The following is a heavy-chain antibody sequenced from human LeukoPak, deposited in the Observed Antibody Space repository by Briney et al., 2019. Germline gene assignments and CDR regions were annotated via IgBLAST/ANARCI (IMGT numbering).Heavy chain of an antibody. D-gene: IGHD2-2*01. CDR1: GFTFSSYS. V-gene: IGHV3-21*01. J-gene: IGHJ5*02. CDR2: ISSSSSYI. CDR3: ASPVGAMPFDP. Sequence: PGGSLRLSCAAPGFTFSSYSMNWVRQAPGKGLEWVSSISSSSSYIYYADSVKGRFTISRDNAKNSLYLQMNSLRAEDTAVYYCASPVGAMPFDPWGQGTLVTVSS.